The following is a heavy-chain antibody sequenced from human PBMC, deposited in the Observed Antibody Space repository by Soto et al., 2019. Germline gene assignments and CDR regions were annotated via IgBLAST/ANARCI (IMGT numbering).Heavy chain of an antibody. CDR2: ISGSGGST. Sequence: PGGSLRLSCAASGFTFSSYAMSWVRQAPGKGLEWVSAISGSGGSTYYADSVKGRFTISRDNSKNTLYLQMNSLRAEDTAVYYCAKDPFSRGVAVTNWFDPWGQGTLVTVSS. V-gene: IGHV3-23*01. CDR1: GFTFSSYA. CDR3: AKDPFSRGVAVTNWFDP. J-gene: IGHJ5*02. D-gene: IGHD2-15*01.